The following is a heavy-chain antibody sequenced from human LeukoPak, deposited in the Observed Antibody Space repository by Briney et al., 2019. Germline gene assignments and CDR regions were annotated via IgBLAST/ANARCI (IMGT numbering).Heavy chain of an antibody. CDR1: GFTFINYA. CDR3: AKDSPPTSEWLPDY. V-gene: IGHV3-30*02. Sequence: PGGSLRLSCAVSGFTFINYAMHWVRQAPGKGLEWVAFIRHDGSNKYYADSVKGRFTISRDNSKSALFLHMDTVRADDTAFYYCAKDSPPTSEWLPDYWGQGTLVSISS. J-gene: IGHJ4*02. CDR2: IRHDGSNK. D-gene: IGHD3-3*01.